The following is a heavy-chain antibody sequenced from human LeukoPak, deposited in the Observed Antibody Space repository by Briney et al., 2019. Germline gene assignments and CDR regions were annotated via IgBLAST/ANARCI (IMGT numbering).Heavy chain of an antibody. V-gene: IGHV4-39*07. Sequence: PSETLSLTCTVSGGSISSSSYYWGWIRQPPGKGLEWIGSIYYSGSTYYNPSLKSRVTISVDTSKNQFSLKLSSVTAADTAVYYCARVSLLSPSMVRGVINWFDPWGQGTLVTVSS. CDR2: IYYSGST. D-gene: IGHD3-10*01. CDR1: GGSISSSSYY. J-gene: IGHJ5*02. CDR3: ARVSLLSPSMVRGVINWFDP.